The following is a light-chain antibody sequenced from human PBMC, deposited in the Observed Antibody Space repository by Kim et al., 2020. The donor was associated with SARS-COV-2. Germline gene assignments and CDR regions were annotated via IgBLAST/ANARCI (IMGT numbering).Light chain of an antibody. V-gene: IGKV1-12*01. J-gene: IGKJ4*01. CDR1: QDSSSR. CDR2: AAS. Sequence: VGDRGTFTCRASQDSSSRLAWYQQKPGKAAKLLISAASSLQRGVPSRFSGSGSGTDFTLTISSLQPEDFASYYCQRADSFPLGFGGGTKVDIK. CDR3: QRADSFPLG.